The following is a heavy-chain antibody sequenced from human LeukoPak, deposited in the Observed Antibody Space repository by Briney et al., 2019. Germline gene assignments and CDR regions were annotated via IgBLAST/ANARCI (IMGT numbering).Heavy chain of an antibody. J-gene: IGHJ4*02. CDR3: AKEVTSLDD. CDR2: ISYDGSNQ. D-gene: IGHD2-21*02. Sequence: GRSLRLSCAASGFTFSSYGMHWVRQAPGKGLEWVALISYDGSNQYYADSVKGRFTVSRDNSKNTLSMRMNSLRVEDAAVYYCAKEVTSLDDWGQGALVTVSS. CDR1: GFTFSSYG. V-gene: IGHV3-30*18.